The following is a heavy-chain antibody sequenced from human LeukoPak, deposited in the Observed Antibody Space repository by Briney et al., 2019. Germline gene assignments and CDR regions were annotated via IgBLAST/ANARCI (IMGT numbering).Heavy chain of an antibody. J-gene: IGHJ4*02. V-gene: IGHV1-18*01. D-gene: IGHD3-10*01. CDR1: NYTFTSYG. Sequence: ASVNVSCKASNYTFTSYGISWVRQAPGRGHEWMAWINAYNGDTNYAQKFQGRVTLTTDTSASTAYMELRSLRSDDTAVYYCARDGSGVWFDYWGQGTLVTVSS. CDR2: INAYNGDT. CDR3: ARDGSGVWFDY.